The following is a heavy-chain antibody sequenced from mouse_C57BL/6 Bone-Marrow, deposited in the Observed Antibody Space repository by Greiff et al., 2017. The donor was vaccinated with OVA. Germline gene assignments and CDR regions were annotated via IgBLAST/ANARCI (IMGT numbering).Heavy chain of an antibody. CDR3: VSGYGPFAY. V-gene: IGHV10-1*01. J-gene: IGHJ3*01. D-gene: IGHD1-1*02. Sequence: DVKLVESGGGLVQPKGSLKLSCAASGFSFNTYAMNWVRQAPGKGLEWVARIRSKSNNYATYYADSVKDRFTISRDDSESMLYLQMNNLKTEDTAMYYCVSGYGPFAYWGQGTLVTVSA. CDR1: GFSFNTYA. CDR2: IRSKSNNYAT.